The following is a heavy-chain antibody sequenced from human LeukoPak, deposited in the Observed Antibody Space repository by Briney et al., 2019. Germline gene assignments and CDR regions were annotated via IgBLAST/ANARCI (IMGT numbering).Heavy chain of an antibody. Sequence: PGGSLRLSCAASGFTVSNNYMSWVRQAPGKGLEWVSLIHRGGTTYYADSVKGRFTISRDNSKNTLNFQMNSLRAEDTAVYYCARVDGGQSIWGQGTLVTVSS. CDR2: IHRGGTT. V-gene: IGHV3-53*01. D-gene: IGHD6-6*01. CDR3: ARVDGGQSI. CDR1: GFTVSNNY. J-gene: IGHJ4*02.